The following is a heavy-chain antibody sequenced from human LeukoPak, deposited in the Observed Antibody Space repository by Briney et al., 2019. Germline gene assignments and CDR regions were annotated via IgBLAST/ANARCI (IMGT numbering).Heavy chain of an antibody. CDR1: GGSIRSYY. J-gene: IGHJ4*02. CDR2: IYYSGST. D-gene: IGHD5-18*01. CDR3: AGSGYSYGYHLD. V-gene: IGHV4-59*08. Sequence: SETLSLTCTVSGGSIRSYYWSWIRQPPGKGLEWIGYIYYSGSTNYNPSLKSRVTISVDTSKNQFSLKLSSVTAADTAVYYCAGSGYSYGYHLDWGQGTLVTVSS.